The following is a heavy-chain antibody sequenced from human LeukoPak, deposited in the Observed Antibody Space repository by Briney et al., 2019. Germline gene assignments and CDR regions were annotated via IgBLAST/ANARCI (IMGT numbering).Heavy chain of an antibody. D-gene: IGHD1-26*01. V-gene: IGHV4-34*01. J-gene: IGHJ4*02. Sequence: PSETLSLTCAVYGGSFSGYYWSWIRQPPGKGLEWIGEINHSGSTNYNPSLKSRVTISLDTPKNQFSLKLSSVTAADTAVYFCVRDYQGSYWGQGTLVTVSS. CDR1: GGSFSGYY. CDR2: INHSGST. CDR3: VRDYQGSY.